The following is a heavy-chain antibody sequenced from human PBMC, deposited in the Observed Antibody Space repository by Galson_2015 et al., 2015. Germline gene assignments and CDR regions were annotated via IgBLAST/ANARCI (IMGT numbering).Heavy chain of an antibody. D-gene: IGHD6-19*01. CDR3: ARGTLRIAVAGAFDY. CDR2: IIPIFGTA. CDR1: GGTFSSYA. J-gene: IGHJ4*02. Sequence: SVKVSCKASGGTFSSYAISWVRQAPGQGLEWMGGIIPIFGTANYAQKFQGRVTITADESTSTAYMELSSLRSEDTAVYYCARGTLRIAVAGAFDYWGQGTLVTVSS. V-gene: IGHV1-69*13.